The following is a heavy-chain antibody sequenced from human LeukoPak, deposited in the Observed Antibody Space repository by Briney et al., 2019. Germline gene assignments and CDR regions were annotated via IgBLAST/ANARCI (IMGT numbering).Heavy chain of an antibody. D-gene: IGHD3-22*01. CDR1: GYSFTSYW. CDR2: ICPGDSDT. CDR3: ARLSALYDSSGPPNPDRPPNFDY. J-gene: IGHJ4*02. Sequence: LGESLKISCKGSGYSFTSYWIGWVRQMPGKGLEWMGIICPGDSDTRYSPSFQGQVTISADKSISTAYLQWSSLKASDTAMYYCARLSALYDSSGPPNPDRPPNFDYWGQGTLVTVSS. V-gene: IGHV5-51*01.